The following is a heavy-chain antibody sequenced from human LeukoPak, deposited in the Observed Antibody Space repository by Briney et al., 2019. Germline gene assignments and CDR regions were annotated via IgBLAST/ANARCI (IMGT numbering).Heavy chain of an antibody. CDR1: GYTFTSYD. Sequence: GASVKVSCKASGYTFTSYDMHWVRQAPGQGLEWMGIINPSGGGTSYAQKFQGRVTMTRDTSTSTVYMELSSLRSEDTAVYYCAREGSVAGSSSPIGYYFDYWGQGALVAVSS. CDR3: AREGSVAGSSSPIGYYFDY. D-gene: IGHD6-19*01. J-gene: IGHJ4*02. V-gene: IGHV1-46*01. CDR2: INPSGGGT.